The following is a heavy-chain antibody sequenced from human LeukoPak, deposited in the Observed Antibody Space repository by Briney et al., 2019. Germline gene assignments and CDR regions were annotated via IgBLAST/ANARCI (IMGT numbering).Heavy chain of an antibody. CDR3: ARVKYYYGSGSYHFRLSPFDY. Sequence: ASVKVSCKASGYTFTGYYMHWVRQAPGQGLEWMGWINPNSGGTNYAQEFQGRVTMTRDTSISTAYMELSRLRSDDTAVYYCARVKYYYGSGSYHFRLSPFDYWGQGTLVTVSS. V-gene: IGHV1-2*02. D-gene: IGHD3-10*01. CDR2: INPNSGGT. J-gene: IGHJ4*02. CDR1: GYTFTGYY.